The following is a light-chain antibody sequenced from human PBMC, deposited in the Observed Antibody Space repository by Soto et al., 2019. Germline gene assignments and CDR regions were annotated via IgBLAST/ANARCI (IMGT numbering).Light chain of an antibody. CDR2: GAS. V-gene: IGKV3-20*01. Sequence: DIVLTQSPANLSVSPGVGATLSCWASQPVSDKLAWYQQKPGQAPRLLIYGASSRSTGIPDRFSGSGSGTDFTLTITRLEPEDFAVYYCQQCGSSVTFGQGTRLEI. J-gene: IGKJ5*01. CDR3: QQCGSSVT. CDR1: QPVSDK.